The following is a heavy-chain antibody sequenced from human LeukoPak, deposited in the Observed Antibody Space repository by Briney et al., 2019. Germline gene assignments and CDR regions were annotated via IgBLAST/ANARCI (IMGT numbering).Heavy chain of an antibody. J-gene: IGHJ6*03. Sequence: GASVKVSCKASGYTFTGYYMHWVRQAPGQGLEWMGWINPNSGGTNYAQKFQGRVTMTRDTSISTAYMELSSLRSEDTAVYYCARGLSVVVVAASPKEDYYYYMDVWGKGTTVTISS. CDR1: GYTFTGYY. CDR2: INPNSGGT. D-gene: IGHD2-15*01. V-gene: IGHV1-2*02. CDR3: ARGLSVVVVAASPKEDYYYYMDV.